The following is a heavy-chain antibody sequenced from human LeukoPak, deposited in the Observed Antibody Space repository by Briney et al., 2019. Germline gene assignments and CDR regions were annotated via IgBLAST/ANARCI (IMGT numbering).Heavy chain of an antibody. CDR1: GYTFTSYG. Sequence: ASVKVSCKASGYTFTSYGISWVRQAPGQGLEWMGWISAYNGNTNYAQKLQGRVTMTTGTSTSTAYMELRSLRSDDTAVYYCARGTAAAGTEVVSFDYWGQGTLVTVSS. J-gene: IGHJ4*02. V-gene: IGHV1-18*01. D-gene: IGHD6-13*01. CDR3: ARGTAAAGTEVVSFDY. CDR2: ISAYNGNT.